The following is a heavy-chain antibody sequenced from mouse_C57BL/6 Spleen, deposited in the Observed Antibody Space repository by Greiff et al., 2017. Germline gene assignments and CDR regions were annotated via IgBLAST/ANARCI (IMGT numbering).Heavy chain of an antibody. CDR1: GYAFSSYW. V-gene: IGHV1-80*01. CDR2: IYPGDGDT. CDR3: ARLRTGYYFDY. D-gene: IGHD4-1*01. Sequence: QVQLKQSGAELVKPGASVKISCKASGYAFSSYWMNWVKQRPGKGLEWIGQIYPGDGDTNYNGKFKGKATLTADKSSSTAYMQLSSLTSEDSAVYFCARLRTGYYFDYWGQGTTLTVSS. J-gene: IGHJ2*01.